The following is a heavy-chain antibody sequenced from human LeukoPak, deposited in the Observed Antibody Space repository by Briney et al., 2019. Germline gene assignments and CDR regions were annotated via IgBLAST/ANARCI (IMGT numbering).Heavy chain of an antibody. Sequence: SGGSLRLSCAASGFTFNNYAVTWVRQAPGKGLEWVSTITGSGGSTYYADSVRGRFTISRDNSKNTLYLQMNSLRAEDTAVYYCAREETCSSTSCYDMDVWGKGTTVTVSS. D-gene: IGHD2-2*01. V-gene: IGHV3-23*01. CDR2: ITGSGGST. J-gene: IGHJ6*03. CDR1: GFTFNNYA. CDR3: AREETCSSTSCYDMDV.